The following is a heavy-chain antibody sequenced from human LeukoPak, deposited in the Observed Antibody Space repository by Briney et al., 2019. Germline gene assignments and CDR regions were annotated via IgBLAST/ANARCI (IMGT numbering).Heavy chain of an antibody. CDR1: GYTFTDYG. V-gene: IGHV1-18*01. J-gene: IGHJ4*02. CDR3: ARDLTTHDYGDYLFDY. D-gene: IGHD4-17*01. Sequence: ASVKVSCKTSGYTFTDYGISWVRQAPGQGPEWMGWISGYNGNTNYAQKFQGRVTITTDESTSTAYMELSSLRSEDTAVYYCARDLTTHDYGDYLFDYWGQGTLVTVSS. CDR2: ISGYNGNT.